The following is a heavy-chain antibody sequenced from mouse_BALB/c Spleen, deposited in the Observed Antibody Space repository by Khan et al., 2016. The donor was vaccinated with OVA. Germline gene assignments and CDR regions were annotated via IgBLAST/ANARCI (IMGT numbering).Heavy chain of an antibody. V-gene: IGHV1-77*01. J-gene: IGHJ3*01. CDR3: AREWAAWFPY. CDR2: IYPGSDKT. CDR1: GYTFTDYY. Sequence: QVQLKESGAELARPGASVKLSCKASGYTFTDYYINWLRQRTGQGLEWIGEIYPGSDKTYYNEKFKGKATLTADTSSSTAYMQLSSLTSEDSAVYCCAREWAAWFPYWGQGTQVTVS.